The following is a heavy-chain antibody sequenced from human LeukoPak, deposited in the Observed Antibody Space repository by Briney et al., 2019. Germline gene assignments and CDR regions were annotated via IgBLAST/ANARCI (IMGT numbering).Heavy chain of an antibody. CDR2: ISGSGDNT. CDR1: GFTFNNYT. CDR3: AKGRPCSSSTRRYARSGVFDY. Sequence: GGSLRLSCAASGFTFNNYTMNWVSQAPGKGLEWVSAISGSGDNTYYADSVKGRFTISRDNSKNTLYLQMNSLRAEDTAVYYCAKGRPCSSSTRRYARSGVFDYWGQGTLVTVSS. D-gene: IGHD2-2*01. J-gene: IGHJ4*02. V-gene: IGHV3-23*01.